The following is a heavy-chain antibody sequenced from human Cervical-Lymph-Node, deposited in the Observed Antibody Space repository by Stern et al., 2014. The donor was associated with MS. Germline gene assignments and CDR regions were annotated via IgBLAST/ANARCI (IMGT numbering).Heavy chain of an antibody. D-gene: IGHD3-16*01. Sequence: EVQLVESGGGLVKPGGSLRLSCVVSGFTFSNYRMTWVRQAPGKGLEWVSSISSRSNYIDYADSVKGRFTISRDSAENSLFLQMTSLRVEDTAVYYCARVTGDRGIGGFDYWGQGTLVTVSS. V-gene: IGHV3-21*06. CDR2: ISSRSNYI. J-gene: IGHJ4*02. CDR1: GFTFSNYR. CDR3: ARVTGDRGIGGFDY.